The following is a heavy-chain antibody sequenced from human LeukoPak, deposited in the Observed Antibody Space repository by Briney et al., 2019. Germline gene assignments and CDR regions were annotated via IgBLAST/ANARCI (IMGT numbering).Heavy chain of an antibody. V-gene: IGHV1-8*01. CDR1: GYTFTSYN. CDR2: MNPNSGDT. Sequence: ASVKVSCKASGYTFTSYNINWVRQATGQGLEWMGWMNPNSGDTGYAQKFQGRVTMTRNTSISTAYMELSSLRSEDTAVYCCARAVWNYMAADYWGQGTLVTVSS. D-gene: IGHD1-7*01. CDR3: ARAVWNYMAADY. J-gene: IGHJ4*02.